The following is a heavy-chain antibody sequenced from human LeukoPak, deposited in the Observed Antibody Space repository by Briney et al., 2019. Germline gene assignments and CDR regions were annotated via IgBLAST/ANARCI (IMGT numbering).Heavy chain of an antibody. J-gene: IGHJ5*02. CDR2: IIPIFGTA. Sequence: SVKVSCKASGDTFSSYAISWVRHAPGQGLECVGGIIPIFGTANYAQKFQGRVTITADESTRTDYMEMRSVRSEDTRVYFWATTPRVTIFGLVIRWLVPSGQGGQVTVS. CDR1: GDTFSSYA. D-gene: IGHD3-3*01. V-gene: IGHV1-69*13. CDR3: ATTPRVTIFGLVIRWLVP.